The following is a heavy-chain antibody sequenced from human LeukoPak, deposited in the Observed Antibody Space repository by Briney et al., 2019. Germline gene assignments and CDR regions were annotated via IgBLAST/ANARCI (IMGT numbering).Heavy chain of an antibody. CDR1: GFTFSSYS. CDR3: ARDLAVLLPYYFDY. V-gene: IGHV3-48*04. CDR2: VSSSSSTI. D-gene: IGHD3-10*01. J-gene: IGHJ4*02. Sequence: GGSLRLSCAASGFTFSSYSMNWVRQAPGKGLEWVSYVSSSSSTIYYADSVKGRFTISRDNAKNSLYLQMNSLRAEDTAVYYCARDLAVLLPYYFDYWGQGTLVTVSS.